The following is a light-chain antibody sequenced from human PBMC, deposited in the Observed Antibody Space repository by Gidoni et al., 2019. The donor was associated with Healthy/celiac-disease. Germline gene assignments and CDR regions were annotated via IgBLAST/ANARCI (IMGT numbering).Light chain of an antibody. CDR3: QQYGSSLFT. J-gene: IGKJ3*01. V-gene: IGKV3-20*01. Sequence: EIVLTQSPGTLSLSPGERATLSCRASQSVSSSYLAWYQQKPGKAPRLLIYGASSGSGTDFTLTISRLEPEDFAVYYCQQYGSSLFTFGPGTKVDIK. CDR2: GAS. CDR1: QSVSSSY.